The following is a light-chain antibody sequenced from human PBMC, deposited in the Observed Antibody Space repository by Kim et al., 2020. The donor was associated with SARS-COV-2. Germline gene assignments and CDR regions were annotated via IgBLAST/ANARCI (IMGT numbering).Light chain of an antibody. Sequence: GQSPTVASPCTDSDVAGYFFVSWYQPQPGKAPKLILYDVSHRPSGVSNRFSGSKSGNRASLTIFGLQAEDEADYYCTSYTSTSTLVFGGGTQLTVL. CDR3: TSYTSTSTLV. V-gene: IGLV2-14*03. CDR2: DVS. J-gene: IGLJ2*01. CDR1: DSDVAGYFF.